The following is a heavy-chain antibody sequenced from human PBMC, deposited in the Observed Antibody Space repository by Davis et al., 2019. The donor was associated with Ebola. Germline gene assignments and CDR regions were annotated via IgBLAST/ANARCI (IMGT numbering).Heavy chain of an antibody. V-gene: IGHV3-23*01. D-gene: IGHD1-26*01. CDR1: GFPFSAYA. J-gene: IGHJ4*02. CDR3: ASRTELRY. CDR2: ISGDGGNT. Sequence: GESLKISCAASGFPFSAYAMTWVRQAPGKRLEWVAGISGDGGNTYYPESVKGRFTISRDTSKNTVYLQMNSLRAEDTAVYYCASRTELRYWGQGTLVTVSS.